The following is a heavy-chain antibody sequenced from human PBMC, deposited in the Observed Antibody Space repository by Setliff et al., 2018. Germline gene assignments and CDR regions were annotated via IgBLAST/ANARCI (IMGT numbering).Heavy chain of an antibody. D-gene: IGHD1-26*01. CDR1: GFTFSQYN. J-gene: IGHJ4*02. CDR3: ARRIKEGNHYPYFDY. CDR2: LDGDSGHI. Sequence: GGSLRLSCAASGFTFSQYNLNWVRQAPGKRLEWVSSLDGDSGHIYYADSLRGRFTISRDNAKNSLYLQMNSLRVEDTAVYYCARRIKEGNHYPYFDYWGQGALVTVSS. V-gene: IGHV3-21*01.